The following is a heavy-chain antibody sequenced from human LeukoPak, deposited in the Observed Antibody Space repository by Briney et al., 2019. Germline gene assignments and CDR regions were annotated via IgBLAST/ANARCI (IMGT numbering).Heavy chain of an antibody. Sequence: ASVKVSCKASGGTFSSYAISWVRQAPGQGLEWMGGIIPIFGTANYAQKFQGRVTITTDESTSTAYMELSSLRSEDTAVYCCARDRIPTFYDSSVGPRVEVWFDPWGQGTLVTVSS. V-gene: IGHV1-69*05. CDR1: GGTFSSYA. CDR3: ARDRIPTFYDSSVGPRVEVWFDP. D-gene: IGHD3-22*01. CDR2: IIPIFGTA. J-gene: IGHJ5*02.